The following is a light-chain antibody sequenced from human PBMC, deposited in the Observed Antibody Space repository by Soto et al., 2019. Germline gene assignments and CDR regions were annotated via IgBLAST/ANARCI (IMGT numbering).Light chain of an antibody. CDR3: SSYTSSSTLYV. CDR2: DVS. Sequence: QSALTQPASVSGSPGQSITISCTGTSSDVGGYNYVSWYQQHPGKAPTLMIYDVSKRPSGVSNRFSGSKSGNTASLTISGLQAEDEADYYCSSYTSSSTLYVFGTGTKVTVL. J-gene: IGLJ1*01. V-gene: IGLV2-14*01. CDR1: SSDVGGYNY.